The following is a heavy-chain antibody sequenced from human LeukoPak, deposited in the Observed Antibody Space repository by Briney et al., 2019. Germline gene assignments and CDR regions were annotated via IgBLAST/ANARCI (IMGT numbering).Heavy chain of an antibody. J-gene: IGHJ4*02. CDR3: GRELDWLPTLDY. V-gene: IGHV3-74*01. CDR1: GFIFSSYW. CDR2: INSDGSST. Sequence: PGGSLRLSCAASGFIFSSYWMHWVRQAPGKGLVWVSHINSDGSSTSYADSVKGRFTISRDNAKNTLYLQMNSLRAEDTAVYYCGRELDWLPTLDYWGQGTLVTVSS. D-gene: IGHD3-9*01.